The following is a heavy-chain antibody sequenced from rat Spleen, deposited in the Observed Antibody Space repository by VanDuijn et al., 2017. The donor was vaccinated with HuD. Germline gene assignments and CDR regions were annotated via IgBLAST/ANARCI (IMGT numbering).Heavy chain of an antibody. CDR2: ISYADTSGHSST. D-gene: IGHD1-9*01. J-gene: IGHJ2*01. Sequence: EVQLVESGGGLVQPGRSLKLSCAASGFTFSDYNMAWVRQAPKKGLEWVATISYADTSGHSSTYYRDSVKGRFTISRDNAKSTLSLQMDSLRSEDTATYYCARRHYGYTDYFDYWGQGVMVTVSS. CDR3: ARRHYGYTDYFDY. V-gene: IGHV5-7*01. CDR1: GFTFSDYN.